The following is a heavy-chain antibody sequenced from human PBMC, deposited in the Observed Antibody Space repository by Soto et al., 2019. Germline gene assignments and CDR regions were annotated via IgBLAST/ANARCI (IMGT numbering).Heavy chain of an antibody. J-gene: IGHJ6*02. V-gene: IGHV3-33*01. D-gene: IGHD6-19*01. CDR1: GFTFSSYG. Sequence: GGSLRLSCAASGFTFSSYGMHWVRQAPGKGLEWVAVIWYDGSNKYYADSVKGRFTISRDNSKNTLYLQMNSLRAEDTAVYYCARVGSRIAVAGTHTGGMDVWGQGTTVTVSS. CDR3: ARVGSRIAVAGTHTGGMDV. CDR2: IWYDGSNK.